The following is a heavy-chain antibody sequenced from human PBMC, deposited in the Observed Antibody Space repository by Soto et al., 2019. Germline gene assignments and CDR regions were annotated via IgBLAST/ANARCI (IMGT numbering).Heavy chain of an antibody. Sequence: QVQLQQWGAGLLKPSETLSLTCAVYGGSFSAYYWSWIRQPPGKGLEWIGEINHSGSTNYNPSLKSRVTISVDTSKNQVTLKLSSVTAADTAVYYCARSVAGTDYWGQGTLVTVSS. CDR2: INHSGST. V-gene: IGHV4-34*01. D-gene: IGHD6-19*01. J-gene: IGHJ4*02. CDR1: GGSFSAYY. CDR3: ARSVAGTDY.